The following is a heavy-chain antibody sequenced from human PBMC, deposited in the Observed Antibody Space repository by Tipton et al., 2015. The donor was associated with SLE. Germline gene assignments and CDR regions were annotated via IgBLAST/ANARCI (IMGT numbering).Heavy chain of an antibody. CDR2: IYYSGST. CDR1: GGSISSYF. CDR3: AKYFYDATGYQSVDS. J-gene: IGHJ4*02. V-gene: IGHV4-59*01. D-gene: IGHD3-22*01. Sequence: TLSLTCTVSGGSISSYFWSWIRQPPGKGLEWIGHIYYSGSTNYNPSLKSRVTISVDTSKNQFSLRLNSVTAADTAVYYCAKYFYDATGYQSVDSWGQGALVTVSS.